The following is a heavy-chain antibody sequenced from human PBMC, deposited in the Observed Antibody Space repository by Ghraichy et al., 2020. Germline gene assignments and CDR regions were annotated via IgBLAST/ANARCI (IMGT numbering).Heavy chain of an antibody. CDR1: GFTFDDYA. V-gene: IGHV3-9*01. Sequence: GGSLRLSCVASGFTFDDYAMHWVRQVPGKGLEWVSSISWNSGIIDYANSVKGRFTISRDNAKNSLYLQMNSLRPEDTALYYCAKVLVATAAFAFDIWGQGTMVTVSS. CDR3: AKVLVATAAFAFDI. J-gene: IGHJ3*02. CDR2: ISWNSGII. D-gene: IGHD6-25*01.